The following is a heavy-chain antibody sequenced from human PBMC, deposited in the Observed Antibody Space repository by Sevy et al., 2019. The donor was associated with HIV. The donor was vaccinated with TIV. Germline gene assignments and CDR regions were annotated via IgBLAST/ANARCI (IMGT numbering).Heavy chain of an antibody. CDR3: ARAVPYYDILTGRNYFDY. J-gene: IGHJ4*02. V-gene: IGHV1-18*01. CDR1: GYSFSNYG. CDR2: ISAHNANT. D-gene: IGHD3-9*01. Sequence: ASVKVSCKASGYSFSNYGISWVRQAPGQGLEWMGWISAHNANTNYAQKLQDRVTMTTDTSTSTAYMELRSLRSDEPAVYYCARAVPYYDILTGRNYFDYWGQGTLVTVSS.